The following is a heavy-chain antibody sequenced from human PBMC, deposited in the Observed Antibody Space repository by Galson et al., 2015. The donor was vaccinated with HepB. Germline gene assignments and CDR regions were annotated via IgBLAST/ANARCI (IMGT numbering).Heavy chain of an antibody. Sequence: QSGAEVKKPGESLTISCKGSGYIFANYWISWVRQMPGKGLEWMGRIDPSDSYTNYSPSFQGHATISADKSINTVYLQWSSLKASDTAMYYCVRQTAVGGPNNWFDPWGQGTLVTVSS. V-gene: IGHV5-10-1*01. D-gene: IGHD4-23*01. CDR3: VRQTAVGGPNNWFDP. CDR2: IDPSDSYT. J-gene: IGHJ5*02. CDR1: GYIFANYW.